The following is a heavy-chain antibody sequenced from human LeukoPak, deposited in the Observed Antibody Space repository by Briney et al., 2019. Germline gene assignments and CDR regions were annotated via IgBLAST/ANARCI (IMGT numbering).Heavy chain of an antibody. CDR1: GFTFSSYG. CDR2: ISYDGSNK. J-gene: IGHJ5*02. D-gene: IGHD2-2*01. Sequence: GRSLRLSCAASGFTFSSYGMHWVRQAPGKGLGRVAVISYDGSNKYYADSVKGRFTISRDNSKNTLYLQMNSLRAEDTAVYYCAKDALGYCSSTSCSPGDNWFDPWGQGTLVTVSS. V-gene: IGHV3-30*18. CDR3: AKDALGYCSSTSCSPGDNWFDP.